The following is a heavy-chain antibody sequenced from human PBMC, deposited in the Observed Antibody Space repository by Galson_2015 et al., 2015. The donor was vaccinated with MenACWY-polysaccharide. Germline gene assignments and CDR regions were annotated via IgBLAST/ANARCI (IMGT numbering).Heavy chain of an antibody. J-gene: IGHJ4*02. Sequence: SLRLSCAASGFTFSSSAMSWVRQAPGKGLEWVSGISGSGGNTYYADSVKGRFTISRDNSKSTLYLQMNSLRAEDTAVYYCAKAYIVVIPDAAYNCRGQGTLVTVSS. CDR3: AKAYIVVIPDAAYNC. CDR1: GFTFSSSA. D-gene: IGHD2-2*01. V-gene: IGHV3-23*01. CDR2: ISGSGGNT.